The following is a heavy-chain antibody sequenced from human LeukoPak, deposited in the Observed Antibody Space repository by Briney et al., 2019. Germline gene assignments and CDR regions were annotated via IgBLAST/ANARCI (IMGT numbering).Heavy chain of an antibody. CDR2: IIPIFGTA. CDR1: GGTFSSYA. CDR3: ARESPQGGIDY. J-gene: IGHJ4*02. V-gene: IGHV1-69*13. D-gene: IGHD3-16*01. Sequence: GASVKVSCKASGGTFSSYAISRVRQAPGQWLEWMGGIIPIFGTANYAQKFQGRVTITADESTSTAYMELSSLRSEDTAVYYCARESPQGGIDYWGQGTLVTVSS.